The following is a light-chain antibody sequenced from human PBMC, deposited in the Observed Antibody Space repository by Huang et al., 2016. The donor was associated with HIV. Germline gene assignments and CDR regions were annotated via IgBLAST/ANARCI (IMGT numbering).Light chain of an antibody. CDR2: GVS. V-gene: IGKV1-17*03. CDR3: LQHKAFHLPT. CDR1: QDIFNY. Sequence: DIQMTQSPSVMSASVGDRVTITCRANQDIFNYLAWFQQKPGKVPKLLIYGVSSLQSWVPSRFSGSGSGTEFTLTISSLQPEDFATYYCLQHKAFHLPTFGQGTQVEV. J-gene: IGKJ1*01.